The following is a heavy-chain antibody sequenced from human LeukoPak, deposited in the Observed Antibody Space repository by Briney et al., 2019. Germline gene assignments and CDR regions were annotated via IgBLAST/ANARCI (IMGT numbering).Heavy chain of an antibody. J-gene: IGHJ6*03. D-gene: IGHD5-12*01. CDR1: GFTFSSYA. Sequence: GGSLRLSCAASGFTFSSYAMHWVRQAPGKGLEYVSSISSNGGSTYYANSVKGRFTISRDNSKNTLYLQMGSLRAEDMAVYYCARSIGSRYYYYYYMDVWGKGTTVTVSS. CDR3: ARSIGSRYYYYYYMDV. CDR2: ISSNGGST. V-gene: IGHV3-64*01.